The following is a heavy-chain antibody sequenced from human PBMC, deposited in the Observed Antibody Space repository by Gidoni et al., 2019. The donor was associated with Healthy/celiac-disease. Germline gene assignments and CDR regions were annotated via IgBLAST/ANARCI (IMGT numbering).Heavy chain of an antibody. J-gene: IGHJ3*02. CDR3: AREAFIAAAGISAFDI. CDR1: GGTFSSSA. V-gene: IGHV1-69*01. D-gene: IGHD6-13*01. Sequence: QVQLVQSGAEVKKPGSSVKVSCKASGGTFSSSAISWVRQAPGQGLEWMGGIIPIFGTANYAQKFQGRVTITADESTSTAYMELSSLRSEDTAVYYCAREAFIAAAGISAFDIWGQGTMVTVSS. CDR2: IIPIFGTA.